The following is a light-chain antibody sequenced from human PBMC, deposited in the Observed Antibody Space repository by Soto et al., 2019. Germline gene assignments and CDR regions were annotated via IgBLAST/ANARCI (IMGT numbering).Light chain of an antibody. CDR2: KVS. CDR1: QSLVSSDGNTY. J-gene: IGKJ3*01. Sequence: DVVMTQSPLSLPVTLGQPASISCRSSQSLVSSDGNTYLNWFHQRPGQSPRRLIYKVSNRDSGVPDRISGSGSGTEFTLTISRVEAEDAGVYYCMQAAQWPRTFGPGTKVDI. CDR3: MQAAQWPRT. V-gene: IGKV2-30*01.